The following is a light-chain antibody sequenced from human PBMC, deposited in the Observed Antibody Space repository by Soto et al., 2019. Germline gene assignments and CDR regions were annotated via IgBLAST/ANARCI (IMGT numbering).Light chain of an antibody. CDR2: GAS. Sequence: MVIPQSPVTLSRSPWESATLALRDSQDIVSNVAWYQQRPGKAPRLLIYGASNRATDIAERFSGSGSGTEFTLNISGLQSADSAVYYCQQYTNWPPRLTFGGGTKVDIK. CDR3: QQYTNWPPRLT. J-gene: IGKJ4*01. V-gene: IGKV3-15*01. CDR1: QDIVSN.